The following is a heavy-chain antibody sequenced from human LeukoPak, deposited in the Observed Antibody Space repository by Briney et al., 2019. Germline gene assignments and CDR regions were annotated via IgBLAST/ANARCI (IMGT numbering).Heavy chain of an antibody. Sequence: SETLSLTCTVSGGSISSYYWSWIRQPPGKGLEWIGYIYYSGSTNYNPSLKSRVTISVDTSKNQFSLKLSSVTAADTAVYYCARGTMVRGVFLFDYWGQGTLVTVSS. CDR2: IYYSGST. CDR3: ARGTMVRGVFLFDY. CDR1: GGSISSYY. D-gene: IGHD3-10*01. V-gene: IGHV4-59*01. J-gene: IGHJ4*02.